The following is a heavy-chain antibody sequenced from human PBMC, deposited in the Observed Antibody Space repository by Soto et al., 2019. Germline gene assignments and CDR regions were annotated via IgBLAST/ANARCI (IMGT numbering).Heavy chain of an antibody. CDR1: GFTFSSHG. CDR3: ARWGNWKVADN. V-gene: IGHV3-33*01. D-gene: IGHD3-16*01. J-gene: IGHJ4*02. Sequence: GGSLRLSCAASGFTFSSHGMHWVRQAPDKGLEWVAVIWYDGSNKYYADSVKGRFTISRDNSNNMLYLEMNSLRVEDTAVYYCARWGNWKVADNWGQGTLVTVSS. CDR2: IWYDGSNK.